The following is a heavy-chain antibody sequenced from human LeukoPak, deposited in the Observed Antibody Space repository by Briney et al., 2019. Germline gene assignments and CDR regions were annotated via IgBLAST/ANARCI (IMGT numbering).Heavy chain of an antibody. Sequence: QPGGSLRLSCAASGVIFSNYGMHWVRQAPGKGLEWVAAIWYDGRFIFYGDPVKGRFTISRDNSKNALYLQMNNLKTEDAAVYYCVRSHYEISGYFDQDAFDIWGQGTLVSVSS. CDR2: IWYDGRFI. V-gene: IGHV3-33*01. J-gene: IGHJ3*02. CDR1: GVIFSNYG. CDR3: VRSHYEISGYFDQDAFDI. D-gene: IGHD3-22*01.